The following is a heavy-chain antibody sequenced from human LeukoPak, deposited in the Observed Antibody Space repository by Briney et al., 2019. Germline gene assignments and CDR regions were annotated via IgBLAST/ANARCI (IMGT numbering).Heavy chain of an antibody. J-gene: IGHJ4*02. CDR3: AILGYNDFWSGYPSSDF. V-gene: IGHV1-2*02. D-gene: IGHD3-3*01. CDR1: GYTFTVYY. Sequence: ASVKVSCKTSGYTFTVYYMHWVRQAPGQGLECMGWINPNSGATNYAQKFQGRVTMTRDTSISTAYMELSGLRSDDTALYYCAILGYNDFWSGYPSSDFWGQGTLVTVSS. CDR2: INPNSGAT.